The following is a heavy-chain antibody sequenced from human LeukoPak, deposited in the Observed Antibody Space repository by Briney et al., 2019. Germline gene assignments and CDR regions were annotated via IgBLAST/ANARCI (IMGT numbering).Heavy chain of an antibody. CDR1: GGSISSYY. CDR2: IYYSGST. D-gene: IGHD6-13*01. CDR3: ARESLDGAGTFYY. J-gene: IGHJ4*02. Sequence: SETLSLTCTVSGGSISSYYWSWIRQPPGKGLEWIGYIYYSGSTNYNPSLKSRVTISVDTSKNQFPLKLSSVTAADTAVYYCARESLDGAGTFYYWGQGTLVTVSS. V-gene: IGHV4-59*01.